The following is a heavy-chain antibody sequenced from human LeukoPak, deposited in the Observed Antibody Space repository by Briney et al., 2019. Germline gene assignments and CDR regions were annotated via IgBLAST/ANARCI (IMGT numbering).Heavy chain of an antibody. J-gene: IGHJ4*02. CDR3: AKEFTVIGTPYFDC. V-gene: IGHV3-23*01. Sequence: GGSLRLSCAASGFTFSSYGMSWVRQAPGKGLEWVSGLNGSGDKEFYADSVEGRFTMSRDNSKNTLYLQMNSLRAEDTAVYYCAKEFTVIGTPYFDCWGQGSLVTVSS. CDR2: LNGSGDKE. D-gene: IGHD2-21*01. CDR1: GFTFSSYG.